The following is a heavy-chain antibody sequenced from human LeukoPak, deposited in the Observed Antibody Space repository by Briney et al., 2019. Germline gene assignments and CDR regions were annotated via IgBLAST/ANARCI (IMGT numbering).Heavy chain of an antibody. J-gene: IGHJ6*03. CDR1: GFTVSSNY. V-gene: IGHV3-53*01. Sequence: SGGSLRLSCAASGFTVSSNYMSWVRQAPGKGLEWVSVIYGGGSTDYADSVKGRFTISRDNLKNTLYLQMNSLRAEDTAVYYCARGYGGIYYYYMDVWGRGTTVTVSS. CDR2: IYGGGST. CDR3: ARGYGGIYYYYMDV. D-gene: IGHD3-16*01.